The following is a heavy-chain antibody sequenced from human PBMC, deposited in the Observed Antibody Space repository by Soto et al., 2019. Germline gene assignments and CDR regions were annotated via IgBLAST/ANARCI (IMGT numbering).Heavy chain of an antibody. CDR2: IIPIFGTA. D-gene: IGHD2-21*02. V-gene: IGHV1-69*13. CDR3: ARVGCGGDCFDAFDI. Sequence: SVKGSCKASGGTFSSYAISWGRQAPGQGLEWMGGIIPIFGTANYAQKFQGRVTITADESTSTAYMELSSLRSEDTAVYYCARVGCGGDCFDAFDIWGQGTMVTVSS. J-gene: IGHJ3*02. CDR1: GGTFSSYA.